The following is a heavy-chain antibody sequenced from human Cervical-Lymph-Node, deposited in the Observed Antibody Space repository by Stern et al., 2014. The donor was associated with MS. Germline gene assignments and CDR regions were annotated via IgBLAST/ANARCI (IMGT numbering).Heavy chain of an antibody. CDR2: IYISGST. D-gene: IGHD3/OR15-3a*01. V-gene: IGHV4-61*02. CDR3: AREGETSDFFPFDY. J-gene: IGHJ4*02. Sequence: VQLVQSGPGLVKPSQTLSLTCTVSGGSMNSRPYYWNWLRQPAGKALEWIGRIYISGSTNYNPSLESRVTISIDTSKNPPSLQRGFVTAADTAVYYCAREGETSDFFPFDYWGQGAQVIVSS. CDR1: GGSMNSRPYY.